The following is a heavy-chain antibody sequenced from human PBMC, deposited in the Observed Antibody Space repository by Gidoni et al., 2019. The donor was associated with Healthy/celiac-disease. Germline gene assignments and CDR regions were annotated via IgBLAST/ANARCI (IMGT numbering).Heavy chain of an antibody. J-gene: IGHJ4*02. CDR2: ISSSSSYI. D-gene: IGHD6-19*01. V-gene: IGHV3-21*01. CDR3: ARLEGAVAGLYYFAY. CDR1: GVTFSSYR. Sequence: EVQLVESGGGLVKPGGSLTRYCAASGVTFSSYRMNWVRQAPGKGLELVSSISSSSSYIYYADSVKGRVTISRDNDKNSLYLQMNSLRAEDTAVYYCARLEGAVAGLYYFAYWGQGTRVTVSS.